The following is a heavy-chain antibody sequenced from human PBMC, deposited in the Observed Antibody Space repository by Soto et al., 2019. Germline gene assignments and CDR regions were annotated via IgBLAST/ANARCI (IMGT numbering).Heavy chain of an antibody. D-gene: IGHD5-12*01. Sequence: SETLSLTCTVSGGSISSSSYYWCWILQPPGKGLEWIGSIYYSGSTYYNPSLKSRVTISVDTSKNQFSLKLSSVTAADTAVYYCARPWLNYYDHGMDVWGQGTTVTV. V-gene: IGHV4-39*01. J-gene: IGHJ6*02. CDR2: IYYSGST. CDR1: GGSISSSSYY. CDR3: ARPWLNYYDHGMDV.